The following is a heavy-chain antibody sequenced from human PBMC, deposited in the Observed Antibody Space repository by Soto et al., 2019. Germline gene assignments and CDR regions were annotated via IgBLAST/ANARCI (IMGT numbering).Heavy chain of an antibody. CDR1: GYTFTSYG. V-gene: IGHV1-18*03. J-gene: IGHJ3*02. CDR3: AREGGQWLARDAFDI. Sequence: GASVKVSCKASGYTFTSYGISWVRQAPGQGLEWMGWISAYNGNTNYAQKLQGRVTMTTDTSTSTAYMELRSLRSDDMAVYYCAREGGQWLARDAFDIWGQGTMVTVSS. CDR2: ISAYNGNT. D-gene: IGHD6-19*01.